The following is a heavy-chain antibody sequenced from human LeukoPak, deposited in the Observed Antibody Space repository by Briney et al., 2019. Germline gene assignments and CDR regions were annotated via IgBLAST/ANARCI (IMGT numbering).Heavy chain of an antibody. Sequence: ASVKVSCKASGYTFTDHHVHWVRQAPGQGLEWIGRIHPKSGDTDYAQKFQGRATMTRDTSITTAYMALTSLISDDTAVYFCESHYGPGPVWGQGTLVTVS. V-gene: IGHV1-2*06. CDR3: ESHYGPGPV. CDR2: IHPKSGDT. CDR1: GYTFTDHH. D-gene: IGHD3-10*01. J-gene: IGHJ4*02.